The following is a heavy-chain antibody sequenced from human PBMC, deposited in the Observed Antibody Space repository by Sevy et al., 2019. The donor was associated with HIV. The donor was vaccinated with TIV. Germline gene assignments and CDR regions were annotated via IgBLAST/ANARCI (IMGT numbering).Heavy chain of an antibody. D-gene: IGHD2-2*01. CDR2: IWYDGSNK. J-gene: IGHJ6*02. CDR1: GFTFSSYG. V-gene: IGHV3-33*01. CDR3: ARDTYRRDYYYYGMDV. Sequence: GGSLRLSCAASGFTFSSYGMHWVRQAPGKGLEWVAVIWYDGSNKNYADSVKGRFTSSRDNSKNTLYLQMISLRAEDTAVYYCARDTYRRDYYYYGMDVWGQGTTVTVSS.